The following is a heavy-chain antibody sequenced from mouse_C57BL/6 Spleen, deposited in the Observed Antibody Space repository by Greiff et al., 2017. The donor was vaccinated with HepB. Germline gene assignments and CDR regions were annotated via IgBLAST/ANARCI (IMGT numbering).Heavy chain of an antibody. J-gene: IGHJ3*01. CDR1: GFNIKDDY. CDR2: IDPENGDT. CDR3: TTGYDYDGGCAY. V-gene: IGHV14-4*01. D-gene: IGHD2-4*01. Sequence: EVQLQQSGAELVRPGASVKLSCTASGFNIKDDYMHWVKQRPEQGLEWIGWIDPENGDTEYASKFQGKATITADTSSNTAYLQLSSLTSEDTAVYYGTTGYDYDGGCAYWGQGTLVTVSA.